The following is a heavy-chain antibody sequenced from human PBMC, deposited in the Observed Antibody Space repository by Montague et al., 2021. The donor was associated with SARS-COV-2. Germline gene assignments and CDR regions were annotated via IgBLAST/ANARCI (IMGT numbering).Heavy chain of an antibody. J-gene: IGHJ6*02. D-gene: IGHD3-9*01. CDR3: ARMDISTGYYAPGVDV. CDR1: GFSLSTSGMC. V-gene: IGHV2-70*01. CDR2: IAWDDDK. Sequence: PALVKPTQTLTLTRTFSGFSLSTSGMCVSWIRQPPGKALEWLALIAWDDDKYYSTSLKTRLTISKDTSKNQVVLTMTNMDPVDTATYYCARMDISTGYYAPGVDVWGQGTPVTVSS.